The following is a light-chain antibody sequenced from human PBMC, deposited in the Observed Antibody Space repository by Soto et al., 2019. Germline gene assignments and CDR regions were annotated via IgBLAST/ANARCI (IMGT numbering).Light chain of an antibody. CDR1: STDVGNYNL. CDR3: CSYAGSSTFT. CDR2: QVT. Sequence: VLTQPASVSGSPGQSITISCTGTSTDVGNYNLVSWYQQHPGKAPKLMIFQVTKRPSGISDRFSGSKSGNTASLTISGLQTEDEADYYCCSYAGSSTFTFGGGTKLTVL. V-gene: IGLV2-23*02. J-gene: IGLJ2*01.